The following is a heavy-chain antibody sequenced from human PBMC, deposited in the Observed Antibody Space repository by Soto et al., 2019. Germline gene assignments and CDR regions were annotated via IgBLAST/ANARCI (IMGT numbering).Heavy chain of an antibody. V-gene: IGHV3-15*07. CDR1: GFTFSNAW. J-gene: IGHJ4*02. Sequence: GGSLRLPSAASGFTFSNAWMNWLRQAPGKGLEWVGRIKSKTDGGTTDYAAPVKGRFTISRDDSKNTLYLQMNSLKTEDTAVYYCTTDTYYYDSSGFDYWGQGTLVTVSS. CDR3: TTDTYYYDSSGFDY. CDR2: IKSKTDGGTT. D-gene: IGHD3-22*01.